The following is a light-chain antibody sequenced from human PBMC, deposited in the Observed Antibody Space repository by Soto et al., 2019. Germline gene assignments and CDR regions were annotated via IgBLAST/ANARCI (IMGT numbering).Light chain of an antibody. CDR2: LAS. CDR3: HRPQSWPRT. J-gene: IGKJ1*01. CDR1: QAVNTR. Sequence: EIVLTQSPATLSSFPGDRVTLSCRASQAVNTRLAWYQHRPGQAPRPLIYLASDRAAGVPARFRGSESGTDFTLSISQVQPEDFAVYYGHRPQSWPRTFGQGTTVDI. V-gene: IGKV3-11*01.